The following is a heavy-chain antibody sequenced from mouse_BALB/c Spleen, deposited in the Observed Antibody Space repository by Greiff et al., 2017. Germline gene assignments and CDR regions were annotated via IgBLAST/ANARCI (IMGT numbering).Heavy chain of an antibody. V-gene: IGHV5-6-5*01. CDR3: ARGQGTHWYFDV. CDR2: ISSGGST. D-gene: IGHD2-14*01. CDR1: GFTFSSYA. J-gene: IGHJ1*01. Sequence: DVMLVESGGGLVKPGGSLKLSCAASGFTFSSYAMSWVRQTPEKRLEWVASISSGGSTYYPDSVKGRFTISRDNARNILYLQMSSLRSEDTAMYYCARGQGTHWYFDVWGAGTTVTVSS.